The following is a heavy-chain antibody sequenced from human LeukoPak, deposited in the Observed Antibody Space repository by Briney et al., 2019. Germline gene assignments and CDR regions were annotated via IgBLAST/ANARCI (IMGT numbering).Heavy chain of an antibody. J-gene: IGHJ6*02. V-gene: IGHV4-4*07. CDR2: IHTSGST. CDR3: ASGVVATIGSGYYYYGMDV. CDR1: GGSISSYY. D-gene: IGHD5-12*01. Sequence: SETLSLTCTVSGGSISSYYWSWIRQPAGKGLEWIGRIHTSGSTNYNPSLKSRVTMSVDTSKNQFSLKLSSVTAADTAVYYCASGVVATIGSGYYYYGMDVWGQGTTVTVSS.